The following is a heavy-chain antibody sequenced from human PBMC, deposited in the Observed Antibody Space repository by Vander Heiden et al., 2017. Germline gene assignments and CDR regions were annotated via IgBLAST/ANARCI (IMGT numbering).Heavy chain of an antibody. V-gene: IGHV3-23*01. D-gene: IGHD3-22*01. Sequence: EVQLLESGGGLVQPGGSLRLYCAASGYTFSSDAMDWVRQAPGKGMEWVSAISGSGGSTYYADSVKGRFTISRDNSKNTLYLQMNSLRAEDTAVYYCAKDLYYYDSSGYYFEDYWGQGTLVTVSS. J-gene: IGHJ4*02. CDR2: ISGSGGST. CDR1: GYTFSSDA. CDR3: AKDLYYYDSSGYYFEDY.